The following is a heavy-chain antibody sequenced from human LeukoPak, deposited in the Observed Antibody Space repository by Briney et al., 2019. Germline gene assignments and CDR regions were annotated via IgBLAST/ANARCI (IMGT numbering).Heavy chain of an antibody. Sequence: SETLSLTCAVYGGSFSGYYWSWIRQPPGKGLEWIGEINHSGSTNYNPSLKSRVTISVDTSKNQFSLKLSSVTAADTAVYYCARDLDIVVVPAATKRDYWGQGTLVTVSS. D-gene: IGHD2-2*01. CDR1: GGSFSGYY. J-gene: IGHJ4*02. V-gene: IGHV4-34*01. CDR2: INHSGST. CDR3: ARDLDIVVVPAATKRDY.